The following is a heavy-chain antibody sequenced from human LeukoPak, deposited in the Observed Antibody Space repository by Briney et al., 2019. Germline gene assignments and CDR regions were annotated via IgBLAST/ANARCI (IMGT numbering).Heavy chain of an antibody. V-gene: IGHV3-23*01. J-gene: IGHJ4*02. CDR2: ISGSGGDT. CDR1: GFTFSSYA. D-gene: IGHD3-3*01. CDR3: AKPYNFWSGHWYY. Sequence: TGGSLRLSCAASGFTFSSYAMSWVRQAPGKGLEWVSAISGSGGDTYYADSVKGRFTISRDNSKNTLYLQMNSLRAEDTAIYYCAKPYNFWSGHWYYWGQGTLVTVSS.